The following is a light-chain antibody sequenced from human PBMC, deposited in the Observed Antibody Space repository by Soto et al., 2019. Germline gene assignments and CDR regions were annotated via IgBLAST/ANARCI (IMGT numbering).Light chain of an antibody. CDR3: QQYDILPLT. V-gene: IGKV1-33*01. Sequence: DIQMTQSPSSLSASVGDTVTITCQASHDISNFLNWYQQKPGKAPKLLLYDASILETGVPSRFSGGGSGTDFTFTISSLQPEDIATYYCQQYDILPLTFGGGTKVEI. CDR1: HDISNF. CDR2: DAS. J-gene: IGKJ4*01.